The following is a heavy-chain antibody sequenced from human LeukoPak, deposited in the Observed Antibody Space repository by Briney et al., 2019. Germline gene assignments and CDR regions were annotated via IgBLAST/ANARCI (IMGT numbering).Heavy chain of an antibody. D-gene: IGHD3-10*01. CDR2: VYYSGRT. CDR1: GGSINTYY. V-gene: IGHV4-59*01. Sequence: SETLSLTCTVSGGSINTYYWSWIRQPPGKGLEWIGFVYYSGRTSYNPSLKSRVTISVDTSQSQFSLRLSFVTAADTAMYYCTRLGLGDEACWFDPWGQGTLVTVSS. J-gene: IGHJ5*02. CDR3: TRLGLGDEACWFDP.